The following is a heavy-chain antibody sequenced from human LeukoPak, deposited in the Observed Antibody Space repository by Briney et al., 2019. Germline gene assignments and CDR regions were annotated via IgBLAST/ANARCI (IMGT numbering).Heavy chain of an antibody. Sequence: SQTLSLTCTVSGGSLSSGDYYWSWIRQPPGKGLEWIGYIYYSGSTYYNPSLKSRVTISVDTSKNQFSLKLSSVTAADTAVYYCAREGYAGITGTPMGAFDIWGQGTMVTVSS. J-gene: IGHJ3*02. V-gene: IGHV4-30-4*01. CDR1: GGSLSSGDYY. CDR3: AREGYAGITGTPMGAFDI. D-gene: IGHD1-20*01. CDR2: IYYSGST.